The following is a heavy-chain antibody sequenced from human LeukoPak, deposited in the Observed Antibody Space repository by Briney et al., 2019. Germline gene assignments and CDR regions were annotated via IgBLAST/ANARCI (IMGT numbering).Heavy chain of an antibody. CDR1: GGSVSSGSYY. D-gene: IGHD2-15*01. J-gene: IGHJ4*02. Sequence: SETLSLTCTVSGGSVSSGSYYWSCIRQPPGKGLEWIAYIYYSGSTNYNPSLKSRVTISVDTSENQFSLKLSSVTAADTAVYYCARGYCSGGSCYYDYWGQGTLVTVSS. CDR3: ARGYCSGGSCYYDY. V-gene: IGHV4-61*01. CDR2: IYYSGST.